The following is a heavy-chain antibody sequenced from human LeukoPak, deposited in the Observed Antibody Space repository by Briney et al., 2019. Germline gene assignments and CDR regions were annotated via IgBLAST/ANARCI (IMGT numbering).Heavy chain of an antibody. V-gene: IGHV1-18*01. CDR3: ARGLAYYDFWSGEDY. CDR2: ISAYNGNT. Sequence: ASVKVSCKASGYTSTSYGISWVRQAPGQGLEWMGWISAYNGNTNYAQKLQGRVTMTTDTSTSTAYMELRSLRSDDTAVYYCARGLAYYDFWSGEDYSGQGTLVTVSS. J-gene: IGHJ4*02. CDR1: GYTSTSYG. D-gene: IGHD3-3*01.